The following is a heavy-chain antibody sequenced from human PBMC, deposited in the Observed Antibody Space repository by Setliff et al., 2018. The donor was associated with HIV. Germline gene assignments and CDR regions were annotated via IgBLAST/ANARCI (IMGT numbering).Heavy chain of an antibody. V-gene: IGHV3-48*02. CDR3: TTEDPWLRFGH. D-gene: IGHD5-12*01. CDR1: GFSFSSYS. CDR2: INTATVTTT. J-gene: IGHJ5*02. Sequence: PGGSLRLSCAASGFSFSSYSMNWVRQAPGKGLEWIAYINTATVTTTVYYADSVKGRFTVSRDNAKNSLFLDMNSLRDDDSAVYYCTTEDPWLRFGHWGQGTLVTVSS.